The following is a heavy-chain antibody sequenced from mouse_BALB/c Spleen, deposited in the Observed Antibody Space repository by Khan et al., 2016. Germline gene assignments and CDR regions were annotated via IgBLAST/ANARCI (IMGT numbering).Heavy chain of an antibody. CDR2: IDPENGDT. CDR3: YSYGNSFAWFVY. V-gene: IGHV14-4*02. Sequence: VQLQQSGAELVRSGASVKLSCTASGFNIKDYYMSWVKQRPEQGLEWIGWIDPENGDTEYAPKFQGKATMTADTSSNTVSLQLSSLTSEDTAVYYLYSYGNSFAWFVYWGQGTLVTVSA. CDR1: GFNIKDYY. D-gene: IGHD2-1*01. J-gene: IGHJ3*01.